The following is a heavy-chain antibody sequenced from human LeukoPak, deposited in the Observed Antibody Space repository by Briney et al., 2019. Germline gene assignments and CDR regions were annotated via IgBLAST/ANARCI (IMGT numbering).Heavy chain of an antibody. CDR2: INPNSGGT. CDR3: ARDHCTNGVCYTYFDY. CDR1: GYTFTGYY. J-gene: IGHJ4*02. V-gene: IGHV1-2*02. D-gene: IGHD2-8*01. Sequence: ASVKVSCKASGYTFTGYYIHWVRQAPGQGLGWMGWINPNSGGTNYAQKFQDRVTMTRDTSISTAYMELSRLRSDDTAVYYRARDHCTNGVCYTYFDYWGQGTLVTVSS.